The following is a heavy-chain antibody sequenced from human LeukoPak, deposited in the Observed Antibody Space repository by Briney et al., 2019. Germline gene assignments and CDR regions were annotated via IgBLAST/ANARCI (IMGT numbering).Heavy chain of an antibody. J-gene: IGHJ4*02. V-gene: IGHV3-23*01. Sequence: QTGGSLRLSCAASGFTFSTFAMIWVRQPPGKGLEWVSSIFPSGGEIHYADSVRGRFTISRDNSKSTLSLQMNSLRAEDTAIYYCAKDRRGSVTYSRNDYWGQGTLVTVSS. CDR1: GFTFSTFA. CDR2: IFPSGGEI. D-gene: IGHD3-10*01. CDR3: AKDRRGSVTYSRNDY.